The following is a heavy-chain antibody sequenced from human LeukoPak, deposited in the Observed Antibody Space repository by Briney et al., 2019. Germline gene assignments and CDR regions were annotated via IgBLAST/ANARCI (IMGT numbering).Heavy chain of an antibody. Sequence: ASAKVSCKASGYTFTGYFMHWVRQAPGQGLEWMGWINPNSGGTNYAQKFQGRVTMTRDTSISTAYMELSRLRSDDAAVYYCASSIVYCSSTSSYFNWGQGTLVTVSS. D-gene: IGHD2-2*01. CDR2: INPNSGGT. CDR3: ASSIVYCSSTSSYFN. V-gene: IGHV1-2*02. J-gene: IGHJ4*02. CDR1: GYTFTGYF.